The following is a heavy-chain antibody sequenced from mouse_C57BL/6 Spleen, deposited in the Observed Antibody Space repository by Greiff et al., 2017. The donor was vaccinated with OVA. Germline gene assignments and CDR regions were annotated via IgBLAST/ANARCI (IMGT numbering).Heavy chain of an antibody. Sequence: QVQLQQPGAELVKPGASVKMSCKASGYTFNGYWINWVKQRPGQGLEWIGDIYPGSGSTNYNEKFQSKATLTVDTSSSTAYMQLSSLTSEDAAVDDCARNCLGRGSFDYWGQGTTLTVSS. D-gene: IGHD4-1*01. CDR2: IYPGSGST. CDR3: ARNCLGRGSFDY. V-gene: IGHV1-55*01. CDR1: GYTFNGYW. J-gene: IGHJ2*01.